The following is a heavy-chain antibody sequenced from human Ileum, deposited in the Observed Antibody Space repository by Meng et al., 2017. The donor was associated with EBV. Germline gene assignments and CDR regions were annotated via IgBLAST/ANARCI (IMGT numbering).Heavy chain of an antibody. Sequence: QLHLQGSGLGLVKPSGTLSLTCTVSGTSIGGSLYYWGWNRHPPGKGLELIRITYYSGSTNYTPSLKSRVTISVDTSKNQFSLNLSSVTAADTAVYYCARGDILTGYWYYFDYWGQGILVTVSS. D-gene: IGHD3-9*01. CDR3: ARGDILTGYWYYFDY. V-gene: IGHV4-39*07. CDR1: GTSIGGSLYY. J-gene: IGHJ4*02. CDR2: TYYSGST.